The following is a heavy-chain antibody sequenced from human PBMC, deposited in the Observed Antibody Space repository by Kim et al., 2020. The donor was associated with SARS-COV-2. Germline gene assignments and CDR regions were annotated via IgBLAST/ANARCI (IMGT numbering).Heavy chain of an antibody. CDR3: ASDWRNTIFGVVITTHYGMDV. CDR1: GYTFTSYA. CDR2: INTNTGNP. J-gene: IGHJ6*02. V-gene: IGHV7-4-1*02. Sequence: ASVKVSCKASGYTFTSYAMNWVRQAPGQGLEWMGWINTNTGNPTYAQGFTGRFVFSLDTSVSTAYLQISSIKAEDTAVYYCASDWRNTIFGVVITTHYGMDVWGQGTTVTVSS. D-gene: IGHD3-3*01.